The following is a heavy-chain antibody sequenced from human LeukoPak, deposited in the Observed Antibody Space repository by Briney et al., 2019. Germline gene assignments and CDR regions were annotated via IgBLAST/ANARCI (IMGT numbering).Heavy chain of an antibody. Sequence: GGSLRLSCAASGFTFSSYAMSWVRQAPGKGLEWVSAISGSGGSTYYANSVKGRFTISRDNSKNTLYLQMNSLRAEDTAVYYCAKAIWGLYDFDYWGQGTLVTVSS. J-gene: IGHJ4*02. CDR1: GFTFSSYA. CDR3: AKAIWGLYDFDY. CDR2: ISGSGGST. V-gene: IGHV3-23*01. D-gene: IGHD3-16*01.